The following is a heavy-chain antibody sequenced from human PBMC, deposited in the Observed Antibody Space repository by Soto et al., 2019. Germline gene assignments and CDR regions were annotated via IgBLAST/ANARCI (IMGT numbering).Heavy chain of an antibody. J-gene: IGHJ6*03. CDR3: ARLDRYYHYMDV. Sequence: PSETLSLTCTVSGGSISSYYWTWIRQPPGKGLEWIGYIYYSGSTNYNPSLKSRVTISVATSKTQFSLKLSSVTAADTAVYYCARLDRYYHYMDVWGKGTTVSGSS. D-gene: IGHD1-20*01. CDR1: GGSISSYY. V-gene: IGHV4-59*08. CDR2: IYYSGST.